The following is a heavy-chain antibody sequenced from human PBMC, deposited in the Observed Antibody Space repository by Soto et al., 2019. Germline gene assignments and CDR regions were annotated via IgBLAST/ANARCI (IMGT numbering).Heavy chain of an antibody. V-gene: IGHV3-33*01. J-gene: IGHJ3*02. D-gene: IGHD2-2*01. CDR1: GFTFSSYG. Sequence: PGGSLRLSCAASGFTFSSYGMHWVRQAPGKGLEWVAVIWYDGSNKYYADSVKGRFTISRDNSKNTLYLQMNSLRAEDTAVYYCASLVPAAIMGDAFDIWGQGTMLTVSS. CDR3: ASLVPAAIMGDAFDI. CDR2: IWYDGSNK.